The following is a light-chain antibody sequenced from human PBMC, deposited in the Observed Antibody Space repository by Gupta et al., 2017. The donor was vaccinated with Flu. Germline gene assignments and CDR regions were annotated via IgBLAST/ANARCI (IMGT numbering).Light chain of an antibody. CDR1: QDISNY. V-gene: IGKV1-33*01. CDR2: DAS. Sequence: DIQMTQSPSSLSASVGDRVTITCQASQDISNYLNWYQQKPGKAPKLLIYDASNLETGVPSRFSGSGSGTDFTVTISSLQPEDIATTYCNRFTFGPGTKVDIK. CDR3: NRFT. J-gene: IGKJ3*01.